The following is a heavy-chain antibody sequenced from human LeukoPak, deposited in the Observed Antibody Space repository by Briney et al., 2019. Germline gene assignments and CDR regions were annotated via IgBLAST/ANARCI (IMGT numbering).Heavy chain of an antibody. V-gene: IGHV3-9*01. Sequence: SLRLSCAASGFTFDDYAMHWVRQAPGKGLEWVSGISWNSGSIGYADSVKGRFTISRDNAKNSLYLQMNSLRAEDTALYYCAKAVRGIAAAGLFDYWGQGTLVTVSS. D-gene: IGHD6-13*01. J-gene: IGHJ4*02. CDR2: ISWNSGSI. CDR3: AKAVRGIAAAGLFDY. CDR1: GFTFDDYA.